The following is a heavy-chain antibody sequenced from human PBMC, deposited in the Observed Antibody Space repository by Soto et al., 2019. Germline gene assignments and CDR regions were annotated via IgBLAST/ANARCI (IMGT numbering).Heavy chain of an antibody. Sequence: PGGSLRLSCAASGFTFSSYSMNWVRQAPGKGLEWVSSISSSSSYIYYADSVKGRFTTSRDNAKNSLYLQMNSLRAEDTAVYYCARDKAARPLSYYYYGMDVWGQGTTVTVS. CDR3: ARDKAARPLSYYYYGMDV. D-gene: IGHD6-6*01. CDR2: ISSSSSYI. CDR1: GFTFSSYS. J-gene: IGHJ6*02. V-gene: IGHV3-21*01.